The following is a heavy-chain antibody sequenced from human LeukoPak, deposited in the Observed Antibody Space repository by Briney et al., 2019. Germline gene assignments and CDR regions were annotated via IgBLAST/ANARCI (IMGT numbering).Heavy chain of an antibody. CDR3: ARDPFYGDADLDS. Sequence: SGGSLRLSCAASGLTSSNYWMHWVRQAPGKGLVWVSRIKSDGSITSYADSVKGRFTISRDNAKNTLYLQMNSLRAEDTAMYDCARDPFYGDADLDSWGQGTLVTVSS. D-gene: IGHD4-17*01. CDR1: GLTSSNYW. CDR2: IKSDGSIT. V-gene: IGHV3-74*01. J-gene: IGHJ4*02.